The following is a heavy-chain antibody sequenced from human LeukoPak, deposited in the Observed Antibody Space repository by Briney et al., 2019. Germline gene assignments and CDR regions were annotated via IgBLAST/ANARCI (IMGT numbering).Heavy chain of an antibody. CDR3: ARDLGYSSSWDYMGV. CDR1: GGSISSYY. CDR2: IYISGST. D-gene: IGHD6-13*01. V-gene: IGHV4-4*07. J-gene: IGHJ6*03. Sequence: SETLSLTCTVPGGSISSYYWSWIRQPAGKGLEWIGRIYISGSTNYNPSLKSRVTMSVDTSKNQFSLKLSSVTAADTAVYYCARDLGYSSSWDYMGVWGKGTTVTVSS.